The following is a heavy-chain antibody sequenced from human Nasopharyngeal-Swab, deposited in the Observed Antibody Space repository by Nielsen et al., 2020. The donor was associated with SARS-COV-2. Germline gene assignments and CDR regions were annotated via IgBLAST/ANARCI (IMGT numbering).Heavy chain of an antibody. V-gene: IGHV1-2*06. CDR3: ARGRTTVTEYYYYYYFDV. D-gene: IGHD4-17*01. CDR2: INPNSGGT. Sequence: WVRQAPGQGLEWMGRINPNSGGTNYAQKFQGRVTVTRDTPISAAYMELSRLRSDDTAVYYCARGRTTVTEYYYYYYFDVWGKGTTVTVSS. J-gene: IGHJ6*03.